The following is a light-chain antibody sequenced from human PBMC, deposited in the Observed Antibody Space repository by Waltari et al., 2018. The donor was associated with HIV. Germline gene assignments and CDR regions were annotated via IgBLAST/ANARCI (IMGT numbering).Light chain of an antibody. Sequence: QSVLTQPPSASGTPGPRVTISCSGRSSNIGSNYVNWYQQLPGTAPKLLIYSNDQRPSGVPDRFSGSKSGTSASLAISGLQSGDEADYYCAAWDDSLNGPVFGGGTKLTVL. V-gene: IGLV1-44*01. CDR2: SND. J-gene: IGLJ2*01. CDR3: AAWDDSLNGPV. CDR1: SSNIGSNY.